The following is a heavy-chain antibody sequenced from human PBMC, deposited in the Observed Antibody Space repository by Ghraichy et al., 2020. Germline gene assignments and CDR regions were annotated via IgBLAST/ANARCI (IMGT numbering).Heavy chain of an antibody. V-gene: IGHV1-69*13. Sequence: SVKVSCKASGGTFSSYAISWVRQAPGQGLEWMGGIIPIFGTANYAQKFQGRVTITADESTSTAYMELSSLRSEDTAVYYCARVPLEAPVYAESANYYYGMDVWGQGTTVTVSS. J-gene: IGHJ6*02. CDR2: IIPIFGTA. D-gene: IGHD3-16*01. CDR3: ARVPLEAPVYAESANYYYGMDV. CDR1: GGTFSSYA.